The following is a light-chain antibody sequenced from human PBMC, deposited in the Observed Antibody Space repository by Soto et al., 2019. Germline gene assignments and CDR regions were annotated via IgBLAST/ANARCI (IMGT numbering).Light chain of an antibody. CDR2: DAS. V-gene: IGKV1-5*01. Sequence: DIQMTQSPSTLSASVGDRVSITCRASRNINDWLAWYQQKPGRAPKLLIFDASTLETGVPSRFSGSGSRTEFTLTISSLQPDDFATYYCQHYNLYPYTFGQGTKLEIK. J-gene: IGKJ2*01. CDR3: QHYNLYPYT. CDR1: RNINDW.